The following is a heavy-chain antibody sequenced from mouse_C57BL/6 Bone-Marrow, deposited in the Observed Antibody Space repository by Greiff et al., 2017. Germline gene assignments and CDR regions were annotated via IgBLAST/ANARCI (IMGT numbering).Heavy chain of an antibody. CDR3: ARRPVYYSIGGLDY. Sequence: EVQRVESGGDLVKPGGSLKLSCAASGFTFSSYGMSWVRQTPDKRLEWVTTISSGGSYTYYPDSVKGRFTISRDNAKTTLYMQMSSLKSEDTAMYYCARRPVYYSIGGLDYWGKGTTLTVSS. D-gene: IGHD2-5*01. CDR1: GFTFSSYG. V-gene: IGHV5-6*01. CDR2: ISSGGSYT. J-gene: IGHJ2*01.